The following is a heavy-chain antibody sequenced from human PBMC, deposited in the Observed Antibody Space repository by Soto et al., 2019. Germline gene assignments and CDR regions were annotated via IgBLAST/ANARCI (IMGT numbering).Heavy chain of an antibody. CDR1: GGTFSSYA. V-gene: IGHV1-69*13. D-gene: IGHD5-12*01. Sequence: SVKVSCKASGGTFSSYAISWVRQAPGQGLEWMGGIIPIFGTANYAQKFQGRVTITADESTSTAYMELSSLRSEDTAVYYCARLYSGYDRAYYYYGMDVWGQGTTVTV. CDR2: IIPIFGTA. J-gene: IGHJ6*02. CDR3: ARLYSGYDRAYYYYGMDV.